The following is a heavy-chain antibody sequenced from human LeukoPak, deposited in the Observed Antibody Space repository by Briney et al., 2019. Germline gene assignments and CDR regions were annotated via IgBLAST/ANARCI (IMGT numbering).Heavy chain of an antibody. CDR3: VRDGYYDSSMVPTL. CDR2: ISSSGSTI. Sequence: PGGSLRLSCAASRFSLRSYVMRWVSQAPGKGLEWVSYISSSGSTIYYADSVKGRFTISRDNAKKSLYLQMNSLRAEDTAVYYCVRDGYYDSSMVPTLCGQGTLVTVSS. CDR1: RFSLRSYV. J-gene: IGHJ4*02. D-gene: IGHD3-3*01. V-gene: IGHV3-48*03.